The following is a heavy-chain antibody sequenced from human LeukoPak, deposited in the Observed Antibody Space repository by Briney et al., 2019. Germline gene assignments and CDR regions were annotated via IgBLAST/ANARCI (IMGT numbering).Heavy chain of an antibody. Sequence: GGSLRLSCAASGFTFTTYWMSWVRQAPGKGLEWVANIKQDGTERYYVDSVKGRFTISRDNAKNSLYLQMNSLRAEDTAVYYCARDLSYYYDSSGYWGQGTLVTVSS. D-gene: IGHD3-22*01. CDR1: GFTFTTYW. V-gene: IGHV3-7*01. CDR3: ARDLSYYYDSSGY. J-gene: IGHJ4*02. CDR2: IKQDGTER.